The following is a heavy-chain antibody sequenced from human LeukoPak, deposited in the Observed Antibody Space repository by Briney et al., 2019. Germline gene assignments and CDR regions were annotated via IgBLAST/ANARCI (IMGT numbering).Heavy chain of an antibody. J-gene: IGHJ4*02. V-gene: IGHV3-23*01. CDR1: GFTFNDYY. D-gene: IGHD6-19*01. CDR2: ISGSGGST. CDR3: AKDLRGSGWPFDY. Sequence: GGSLRLSCAASGFTFNDYYMSWIRQAPGKGLEWVSAISGSGGSTYYADSVKGRFTISRDNSKNTLYLQMNSLRAEDTAVYYCAKDLRGSGWPFDYWGQGTLVTVSS.